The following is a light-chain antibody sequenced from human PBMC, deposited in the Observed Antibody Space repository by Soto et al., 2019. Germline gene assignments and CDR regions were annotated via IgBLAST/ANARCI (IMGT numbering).Light chain of an antibody. CDR1: QSVSSY. J-gene: IGKJ4*01. CDR3: QKYDGAPLT. Sequence: EIVLTQSPATLSLSPGERATLSCRASQSVSSYLAWYQQKPGQAPRLLIYDASNRATGIPARFSGSGSGTDFTLTISSLEPEDFATYYCQKYDGAPLTFGGGTKVEIK. V-gene: IGKV3-11*01. CDR2: DAS.